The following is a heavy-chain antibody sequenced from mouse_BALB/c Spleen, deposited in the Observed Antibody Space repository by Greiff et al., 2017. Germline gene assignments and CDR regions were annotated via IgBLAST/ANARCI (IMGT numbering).Heavy chain of an antibody. CDR2: ISSGGSYT. CDR3: AREGYGNLRPFDY. Sequence: EVLLVQSGGDLVKPGGSLKLSCAASGFTFSSYGMSWVRQTPDKRLEWVATISSGGSYTYYPDSVKGRFTISRDNTKNTMYLQMSSLKSEDTAMYNCAREGYGNLRPFDYWGQGTTLTVSS. CDR1: GFTFSSYG. D-gene: IGHD2-10*02. V-gene: IGHV5-6*01. J-gene: IGHJ2*01.